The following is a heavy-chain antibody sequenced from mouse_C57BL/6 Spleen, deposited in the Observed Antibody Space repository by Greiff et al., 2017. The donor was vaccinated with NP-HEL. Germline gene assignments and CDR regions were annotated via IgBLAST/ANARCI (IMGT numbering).Heavy chain of an antibody. J-gene: IGHJ4*01. CDR3: TRDFYDGYYVEAMDY. CDR2: ISSGGDYI. V-gene: IGHV5-9-1*02. D-gene: IGHD2-3*01. CDR1: GFTFSSYA. Sequence: EVMLVESGEGLVKPGGSLKLSCAASGFTFSSYAMSWVRQTPEKRLEWVAYISSGGDYIYYADTVKGRFTISRDNARNTLYLQMSSLKSEDTAMYYCTRDFYDGYYVEAMDYWGQGTSVTVSS.